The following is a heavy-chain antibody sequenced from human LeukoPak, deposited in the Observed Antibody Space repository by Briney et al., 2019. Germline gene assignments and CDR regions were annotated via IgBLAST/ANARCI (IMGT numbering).Heavy chain of an antibody. CDR2: INPNSGGT. CDR3: ARLEMATIAFDY. D-gene: IGHD5-24*01. V-gene: IGHV1-2*02. CDR1: GYTFTGYY. Sequence: ASVKVSCKASGYTFTGYYMHWVRQAPGQGLEWMGWINPNSGGTNYAQKFQGRVTMTRDTSISTAYMELSRLRSDDTAVYYCARLEMATIAFDYWGQGTLVTVSS. J-gene: IGHJ4*02.